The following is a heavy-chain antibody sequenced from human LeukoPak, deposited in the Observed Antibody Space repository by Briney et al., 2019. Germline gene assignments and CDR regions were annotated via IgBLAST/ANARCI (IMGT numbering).Heavy chain of an antibody. CDR2: IDPSGGST. J-gene: IGHJ4*02. CDR3: ARDLGMATIQNYFDY. CDR1: GYTFTSYY. Sequence: ASVKVSCKASGYTFTSYYMHWVRQALGQGLEWMGIIDPSGGSTSYAQRFQGRVTMTRDMSTSTVYMELSSLRSEDTAVYYCARDLGMATIQNYFDYWGQGTLVTVSS. V-gene: IGHV1-46*01. D-gene: IGHD5-24*01.